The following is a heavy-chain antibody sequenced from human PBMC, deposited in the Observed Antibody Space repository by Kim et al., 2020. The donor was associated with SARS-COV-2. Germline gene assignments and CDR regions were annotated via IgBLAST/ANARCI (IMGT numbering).Heavy chain of an antibody. CDR1: GGSISSSSYY. J-gene: IGHJ4*02. CDR2: IYYSGST. CDR3: ARNVHMVGFDY. V-gene: IGHV4-39*01. Sequence: SETLSLTCTVSGGSISSSSYYWGWIRQPPGKGLEWIGCIYYSGSTYYTPSLKSRVTISVDTSKNQFSLKLSSVTAADTAVYYCARNVHMVGFDYWGQGTLVTVSS. D-gene: IGHD2-21*01.